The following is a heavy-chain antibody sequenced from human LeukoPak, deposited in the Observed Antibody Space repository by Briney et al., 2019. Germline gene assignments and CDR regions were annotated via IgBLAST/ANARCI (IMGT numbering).Heavy chain of an antibody. CDR3: AKGLYSSGWYGFDY. CDR1: GFTFDDYT. CDR2: ISWDGGST. V-gene: IGHV3-43*01. D-gene: IGHD6-19*01. Sequence: GGSLRLSCAASGFTFDDYTMHWVRQAPGKGLEWVSLISWDGGSTYYADSVKGRFTISRDNSKNSLYLQMNSLRTEDTALYYCAKGLYSSGWYGFDYWGQGTLVTVSS. J-gene: IGHJ4*02.